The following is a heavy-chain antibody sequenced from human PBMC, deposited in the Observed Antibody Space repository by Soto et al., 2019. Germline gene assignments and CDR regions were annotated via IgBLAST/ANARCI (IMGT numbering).Heavy chain of an antibody. CDR2: IYYSGST. Sequence: SETLSLTCTVSGGSISSYYWSWIRQPPGKGLEWIGYIYYSGSTNYNPSLKCRVTISVDTSKNQFSLKLSSVTAADTAVYYCARRGVTMVRGAPDYWGQGTLVTVSS. D-gene: IGHD3-10*01. CDR1: GGSISSYY. J-gene: IGHJ4*02. CDR3: ARRGVTMVRGAPDY. V-gene: IGHV4-59*08.